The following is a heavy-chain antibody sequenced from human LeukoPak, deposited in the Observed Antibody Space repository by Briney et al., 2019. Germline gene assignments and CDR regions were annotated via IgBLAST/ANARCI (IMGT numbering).Heavy chain of an antibody. J-gene: IGHJ4*02. Sequence: HPGGSLRLSCAASGFTFSSYAMSWVRQPPGKGLEWVSAISGSGGSTYYADSVKGRFTISRDNSKNTLYLQMNSLRAEDTAVYYCARESVAGKRQDFDYWGQGTLVTVSS. V-gene: IGHV3-23*01. CDR1: GFTFSSYA. CDR2: ISGSGGST. CDR3: ARESVAGKRQDFDY. D-gene: IGHD6-19*01.